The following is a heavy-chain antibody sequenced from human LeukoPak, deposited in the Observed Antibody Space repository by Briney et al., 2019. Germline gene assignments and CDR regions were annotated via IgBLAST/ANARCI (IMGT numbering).Heavy chain of an antibody. CDR2: ISPGGEIP. V-gene: IGHV3-23*01. CDR1: GFIFSDYN. J-gene: IGHJ4*02. CDR3: AKDDGWLHYYH. Sequence: GGSLRLSCVGSGFIFSDYNMNWVRQAPGKGLEWVSGISPGGEIPYYAESVKGRFTISRDNCTDTVSLQMHSLSAEDTATYYCAKDDGWLHYYHWGQGTLVTVSS. D-gene: IGHD3-10*01.